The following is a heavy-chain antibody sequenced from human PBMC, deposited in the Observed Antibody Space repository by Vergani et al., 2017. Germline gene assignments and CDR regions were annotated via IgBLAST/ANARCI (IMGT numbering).Heavy chain of an antibody. V-gene: IGHV1-69*12. CDR2: IIPIFGTA. D-gene: IGHD5-12*01. CDR1: GGTFSSYA. J-gene: IGHJ4*02. CDR3: ARGSSGYDRNFLS. Sequence: QVQLVQSGAEVKKPGSSVKVSCKASGGTFSSYAISWVRQAPGQGLEWMGGIIPIFGTANYAQTFQGRVTITADDSTSTAYMALSNLRSEDTAVYYCARGSSGYDRNFLSWGQGTLVIVSS.